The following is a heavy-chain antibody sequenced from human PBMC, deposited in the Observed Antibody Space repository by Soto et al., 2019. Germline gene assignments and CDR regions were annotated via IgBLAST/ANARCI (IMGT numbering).Heavy chain of an antibody. CDR3: ARDYEQQLAHYYYGMDV. D-gene: IGHD6-13*01. CDR2: ISYDGSNK. J-gene: IGHJ6*02. CDR1: GFTFSSYA. V-gene: IGHV3-30-3*01. Sequence: GGSLRLSCAASGFTFSSYAMHWVRQAPGKGLEWVAVISYDGSNKYYADSVKGRFTISRDNSKNTLYLQMNSLRAEDTAVYYCARDYEQQLAHYYYGMDVWGQGTTVTVSS.